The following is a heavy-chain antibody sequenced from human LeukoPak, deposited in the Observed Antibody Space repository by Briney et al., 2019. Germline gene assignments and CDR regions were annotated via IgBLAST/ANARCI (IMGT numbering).Heavy chain of an antibody. D-gene: IGHD3-16*01. Sequence: GGSLRLSCAASGFTFRSYWMSWVRQAPGKGLEWVANIKQDGSEKYYVDSVKGRFTISRDNAKNSLYLQMNSLRAEDTAVYYCARVPLGGVSSPAPSFDYWGQGTLVTVPS. CDR2: IKQDGSEK. CDR1: GFTFRSYW. CDR3: ARVPLGGVSSPAPSFDY. V-gene: IGHV3-7*01. J-gene: IGHJ4*02.